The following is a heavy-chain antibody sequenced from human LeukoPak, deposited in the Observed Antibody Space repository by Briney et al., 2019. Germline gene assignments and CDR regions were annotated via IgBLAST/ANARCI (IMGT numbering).Heavy chain of an antibody. J-gene: IGHJ6*02. V-gene: IGHV4-61*01. Sequence: SETLSLTCTVSGGSVSSGSYYWSWIRQPPGKGLEWIGYIYYSESTNYNPSLKSRVTISVDTSKNQFSLKLSSVTAADTAVYYCARDCTVGCSSIRTNVYYYGMDVWGQGTTVTVSS. CDR3: ARDCTVGCSSIRTNVYYYGMDV. D-gene: IGHD6-6*01. CDR2: IYYSEST. CDR1: GGSVSSGSYY.